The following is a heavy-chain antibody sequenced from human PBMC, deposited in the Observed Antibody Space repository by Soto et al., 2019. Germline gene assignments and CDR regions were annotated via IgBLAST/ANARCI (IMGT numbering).Heavy chain of an antibody. J-gene: IGHJ4*02. CDR3: ARGPPIFY. V-gene: IGHV4-30-2*01. Sequence: QLQLQESGSKLVKPSQTLSLICAVSGGSISSGGYSWSWIRQPPGKGLEWIGYIYHSVSTYYNPSLKSRVTISVDSSKNQFSLKLSSVTAADTAVYYCARGPPIFYWGQGTLVTVSS. D-gene: IGHD3-9*01. CDR2: IYHSVST. CDR1: GGSISSGGYS.